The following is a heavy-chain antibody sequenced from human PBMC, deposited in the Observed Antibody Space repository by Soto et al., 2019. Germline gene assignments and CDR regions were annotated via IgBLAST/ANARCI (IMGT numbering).Heavy chain of an antibody. CDR1: GYTFTSYA. Sequence: QVQLVQSGAEVKKPGASVKVSCKASGYTFTSYAMHWVRQAPGQRLEWMGWINAGNGNTKYSQKFQGRVTITRDTSASTAYMELSSLRSEDTAVYYCASSSWSSYADYYYYDMDVWGQGTTVTVSS. D-gene: IGHD1-26*01. V-gene: IGHV1-3*01. CDR2: INAGNGNT. CDR3: ASSSWSSYADYYYYDMDV. J-gene: IGHJ6*02.